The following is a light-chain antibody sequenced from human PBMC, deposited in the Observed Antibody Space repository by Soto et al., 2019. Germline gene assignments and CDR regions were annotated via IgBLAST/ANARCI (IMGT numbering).Light chain of an antibody. CDR1: QSLLRSDGYNY. Sequence: EIVMTQSPLSLPVTPGEPASISCRSSQSLLRSDGYNYLDWYLQKPEQSPQLLSYLASTRAYGASNKLSGSGAGTAFTLQISRVEAEDVGVYSCNQAQQNPWTFGQGAKVEIK. CDR2: LAS. J-gene: IGKJ1*01. V-gene: IGKV2-28*01. CDR3: NQAQQNPWT.